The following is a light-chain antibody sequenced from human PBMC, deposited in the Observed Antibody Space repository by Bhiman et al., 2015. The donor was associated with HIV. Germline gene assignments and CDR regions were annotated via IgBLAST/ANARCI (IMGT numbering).Light chain of an antibody. CDR1: KLGDKY. CDR3: QSADSSGKYV. CDR2: KDF. J-gene: IGLJ1*01. Sequence: SYELTQPPSVSVSPGQTASITCSADKLGDKYACWYQQKPGQAPVLVIYKDFERPSGIPERFSGSSSGTTVTLTISGVQAQDEADYYCQSADSSGKYVFGTGTKVTVL. V-gene: IGLV3-25*03.